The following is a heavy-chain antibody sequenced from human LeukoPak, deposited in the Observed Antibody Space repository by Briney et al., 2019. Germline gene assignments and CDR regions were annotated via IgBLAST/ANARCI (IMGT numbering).Heavy chain of an antibody. Sequence: GGSLRLSCAASGFTFSSYAMSWVRQAPGKGLEWVSAISGSGGSTYYADSVKGRFTISRDNSKNTLYLQMNSLRAEDTAVYYCANPVRLGELSPYDYWGQGTLVTASS. J-gene: IGHJ4*02. CDR1: GFTFSSYA. CDR2: ISGSGGST. D-gene: IGHD3-16*02. CDR3: ANPVRLGELSPYDY. V-gene: IGHV3-23*01.